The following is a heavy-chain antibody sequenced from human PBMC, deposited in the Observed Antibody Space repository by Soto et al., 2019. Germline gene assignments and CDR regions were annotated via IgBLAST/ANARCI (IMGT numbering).Heavy chain of an antibody. V-gene: IGHV3-15*01. J-gene: IGHJ3*02. CDR3: TTYVLVAARDAFDI. CDR1: GFTFSNAW. CDR2: IKSKTDGGTT. Sequence: PGGSLRLSCAASGFTFSNAWMSWVRQAPGKGLEWVGRIKSKTDGGTTDYAAPVKGRFTISRDDSKNTLYLQMNSLKTEDTAVYYRTTYVLVAARDAFDIWGQGTMVTVSS. D-gene: IGHD6-19*01.